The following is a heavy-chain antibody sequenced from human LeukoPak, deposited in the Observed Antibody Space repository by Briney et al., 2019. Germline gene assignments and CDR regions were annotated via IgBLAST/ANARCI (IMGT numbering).Heavy chain of an antibody. CDR3: ARGITRRRTFDI. D-gene: IGHD3-10*01. J-gene: IGHJ3*02. CDR1: GGSFSGYY. CDR2: IYYSGST. V-gene: IGHV4-30-4*01. Sequence: PSETLSLTCAVYGGSFSGYYWSWIRQPPGKGLEWIGYIYYSGSTYYNPSLKSRITISVDTSKNQFSLKLSSVTAADTALYYCARGITRRRTFDIWGQGTMVTVSS.